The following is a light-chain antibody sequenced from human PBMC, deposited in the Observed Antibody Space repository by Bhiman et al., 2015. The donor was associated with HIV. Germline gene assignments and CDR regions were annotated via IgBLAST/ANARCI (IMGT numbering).Light chain of an antibody. CDR1: SSDVGGHNY. CDR2: DVT. V-gene: IGLV2-11*02. Sequence: QSALTQPRSVSGSLGQSVTISCTGTSSDVGGHNYVSWYQQHPGKVPKLLIYDVTERPSGVPGRFSGSKSGNTASLTISGLQAEDEADYYCCSYAGTYSYVFGTGTKVTVL. CDR3: CSYAGTYSYV. J-gene: IGLJ1*01.